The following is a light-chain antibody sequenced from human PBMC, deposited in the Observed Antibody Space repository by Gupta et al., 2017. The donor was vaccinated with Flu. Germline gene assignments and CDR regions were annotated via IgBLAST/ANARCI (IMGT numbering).Light chain of an antibody. Sequence: EIVLTQSLATLSVSLGERAILSCRASQNVNINLAWYQQKPGQAPRLLINGASTRATGIPARFSSSGSGTEFTLTINSLQSEDFAVYYCQQYNSWPPAFTFGQGTKLEIE. CDR1: QNVNIN. J-gene: IGKJ2*01. V-gene: IGKV3-15*01. CDR3: QQYNSWPPAFT. CDR2: GAS.